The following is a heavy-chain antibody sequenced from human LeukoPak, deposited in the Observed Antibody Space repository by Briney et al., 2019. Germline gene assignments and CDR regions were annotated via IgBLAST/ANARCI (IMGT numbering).Heavy chain of an antibody. CDR1: GGSISSYY. V-gene: IGHV4-59*01. CDR2: IYYSGST. Sequence: SETLSLTCTVSGGSISSYYRSWIRQPPGKGLEWIGYIYYSGSTNYNPSLKSRVTISVDTSKNQFSLKLSSVTAADTAVYYCAGVVPAAEHYYYYYYMDVWGKGTTVTVSS. J-gene: IGHJ6*03. D-gene: IGHD2-2*01. CDR3: AGVVPAAEHYYYYYYMDV.